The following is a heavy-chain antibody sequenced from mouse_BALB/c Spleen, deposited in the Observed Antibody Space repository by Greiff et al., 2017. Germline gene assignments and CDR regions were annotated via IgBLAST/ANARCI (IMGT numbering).Heavy chain of an antibody. V-gene: IGHV5-17*02. CDR1: GFTFSSFG. CDR2: ISSGSSTI. J-gene: IGHJ3*01. Sequence: EVKLMESGGGLVQPGGSRKLSCAASGFTFSSFGMHWVRQAPEKGLEWVAYISSGSSTIYYADTVKGRFTISRDNPKNTLFLQMTSLRSEDTAMYYCARSGYYGSFTAYWGQGTLVTVSA. CDR3: ARSGYYGSFTAY. D-gene: IGHD1-1*01.